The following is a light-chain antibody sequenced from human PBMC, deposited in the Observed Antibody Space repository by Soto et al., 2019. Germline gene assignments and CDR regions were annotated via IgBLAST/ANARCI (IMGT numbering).Light chain of an antibody. CDR1: NIGSKS. Sequence: SYELTQPPSVSVAPGKTARITCGGNNIGSKSVHWYQQKPGQAPVLVIYYDSDRPSGIPERFSGSNSGNTATLTISRVEAGDEADYYCQVWDSSSDSVFGGGTK. CDR2: YDS. J-gene: IGLJ2*01. CDR3: QVWDSSSDSV. V-gene: IGLV3-21*04.